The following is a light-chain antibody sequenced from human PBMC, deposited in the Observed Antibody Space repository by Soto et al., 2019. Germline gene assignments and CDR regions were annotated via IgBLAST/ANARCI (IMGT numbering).Light chain of an antibody. CDR3: QQYNSYST. CDR2: KAF. Sequence: DIQMTQSPSTLSASVGDRVTITCRASQSISSWLAWYQQKTGKAPKLLIYKAFSLESGVPTRFSGSGSGTEITLTISSLQPDDFATYYCQQYNSYSTFGQGTKVEIK. J-gene: IGKJ1*01. V-gene: IGKV1-5*03. CDR1: QSISSW.